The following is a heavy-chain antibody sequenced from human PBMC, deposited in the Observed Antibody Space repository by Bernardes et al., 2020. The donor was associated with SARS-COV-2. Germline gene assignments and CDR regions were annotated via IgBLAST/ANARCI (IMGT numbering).Heavy chain of an antibody. CDR1: GFTVSTTY. CDR3: VAIPGGGY. D-gene: IGHD2-15*01. Sequence: GGSLRLSCAASGFTVSTTYMTWVRQAPGTGLEWVSIIYGGGNTYYADSVKGRFTISRDNSKNTVYLQINNLRAEDTAVYYCVAIPGGGYWGQGTRVTVSS. V-gene: IGHV3-53*01. J-gene: IGHJ4*02. CDR2: IYGGGNT.